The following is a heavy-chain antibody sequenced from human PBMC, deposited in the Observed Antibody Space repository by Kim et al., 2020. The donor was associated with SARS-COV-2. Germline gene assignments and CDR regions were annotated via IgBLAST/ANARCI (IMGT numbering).Heavy chain of an antibody. CDR2: ISSSTSHT. D-gene: IGHD5-18*01. CDR1: GFTFSDYY. V-gene: IGHV3-11*06. CDR3: AGDSRGYTYGANDY. Sequence: GGSLRLSCAASGFTFSDYYMSWIRQAPGKGLEWVSYISSSTSHTNYAESMKGRFTISRDNAKNSLYLQMNSLRAEDTAVYYCAGDSRGYTYGANDYWGQGTLVTVSS. J-gene: IGHJ4*02.